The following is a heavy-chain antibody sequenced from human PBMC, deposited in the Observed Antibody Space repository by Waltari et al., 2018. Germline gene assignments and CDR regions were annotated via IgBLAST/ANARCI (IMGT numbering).Heavy chain of an antibody. V-gene: IGHV3-73*01. CDR2: IRSKANSYAT. Sequence: SASGFTFSGSAMHGVRQASGKGLVGVGRIRSKANSYATAYAASVKGRFTISREDSKNTAYLQMNSLKTEDTAVYYCTRRGLIRGKGTLVTVSS. J-gene: IGHJ4*02. D-gene: IGHD3-16*01. CDR1: GFTFSGSA. CDR3: TRRGLI.